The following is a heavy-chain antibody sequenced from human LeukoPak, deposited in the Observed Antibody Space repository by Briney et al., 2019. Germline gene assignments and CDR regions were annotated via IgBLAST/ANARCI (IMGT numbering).Heavy chain of an antibody. V-gene: IGHV4-59*01. J-gene: IGHJ5*02. CDR3: ARGYGFLEWLQLRAGWFDP. CDR1: GGSITSYY. Sequence: SETLSLTCTVSGGSITSYYWSWIRQPPGKGLEWIGYIYYSGSTNYNPSLKSRVTISVDTSKNQFSLKLSSVTAADTAVYYCARGYGFLEWLQLRAGWFDPWGQGTLVTVSS. D-gene: IGHD3-3*01. CDR2: IYYSGST.